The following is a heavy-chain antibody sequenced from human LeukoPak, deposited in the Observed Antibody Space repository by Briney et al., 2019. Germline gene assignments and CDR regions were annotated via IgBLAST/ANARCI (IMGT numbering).Heavy chain of an antibody. CDR2: IYYSGST. CDR1: GGSISNGDNY. J-gene: IGHJ4*02. D-gene: IGHD2-2*01. Sequence: PSETLSLTCTVSGGSISNGDNYWSWIRQPPGKGLEWIGYIYYSGSTYYNPSLKSRFTISVDTSKNQFSLKLSSVTAADTAVYYCARTYCSSTSCYEAYFDYWGQGTLVTVSS. CDR3: ARTYCSSTSCYEAYFDY. V-gene: IGHV4-30-4*01.